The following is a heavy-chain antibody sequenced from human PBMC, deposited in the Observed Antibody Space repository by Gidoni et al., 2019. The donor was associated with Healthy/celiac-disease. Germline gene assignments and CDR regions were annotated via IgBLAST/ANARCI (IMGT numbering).Heavy chain of an antibody. D-gene: IGHD3-9*01. V-gene: IGHV3-74*01. CDR1: GSTFSSYW. CDR3: ARGGGGDWLSTFDY. CDR2: INRDGSST. J-gene: IGHJ4*02. Sequence: EVQLVEYGGGLVQPGGSLRLSCADSGSTFSSYWMHWVRQAPGQGLVWVSRINRDGSSTSYADSVKGRFTITRDNAKNTLYLQMNRLRAEDTAVYYCARGGGGDWLSTFDYWGQGTLVTVSS.